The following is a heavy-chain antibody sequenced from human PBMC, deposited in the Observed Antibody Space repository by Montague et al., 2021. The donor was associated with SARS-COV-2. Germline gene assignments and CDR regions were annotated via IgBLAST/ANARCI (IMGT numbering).Heavy chain of an antibody. V-gene: IGHV4-59*11. CDR3: ARVPVLLWFGERGYWFDP. CDR1: GDSISNHY. D-gene: IGHD3-10*01. CDR2: ISDRGNT. Sequence: SETLSLTCSVSGDSISNHYWSWIRQPPGRGLEWIGYISDRGNTKYNTSLKSPVTISADTPKNQFSLKLSSVTAADTAVYYCARVPVLLWFGERGYWFDPWGQGTLVTVSS. J-gene: IGHJ5*02.